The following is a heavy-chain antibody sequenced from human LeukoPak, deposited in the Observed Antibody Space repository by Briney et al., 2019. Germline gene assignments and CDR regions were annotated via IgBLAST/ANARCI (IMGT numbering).Heavy chain of an antibody. CDR3: ARHDLPVGCSSTSCPYGSWFDP. Sequence: GESLKISCXGSGYIFTNYWIAWVRQMPGKGLEWMEIIYPVNSDTRYSPSFQGQVTMSVDKSISTAYLQWSSLEASDTAIYYCARHDLPVGCSSTSCPYGSWFDPWGQGTLVTVSS. CDR2: IYPVNSDT. D-gene: IGHD2-2*01. J-gene: IGHJ5*02. V-gene: IGHV5-51*01. CDR1: GYIFTNYW.